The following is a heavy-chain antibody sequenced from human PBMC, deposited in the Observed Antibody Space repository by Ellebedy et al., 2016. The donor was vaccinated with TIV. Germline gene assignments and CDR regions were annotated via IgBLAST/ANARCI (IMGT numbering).Heavy chain of an antibody. CDR3: ASHKDVLGGD. J-gene: IGHJ4*02. CDR2: IKQDGSER. V-gene: IGHV3-7*01. D-gene: IGHD4-23*01. Sequence: GGSLRLXXAASGFSFSSYWMSWARQAPGKGLEWVANIKQDGSERYYVASVKGRFTISRDNAKNSLFLQMNSLRAEDTAVYFCASHKDVLGGDWGQGTLVTVSS. CDR1: GFSFSSYW.